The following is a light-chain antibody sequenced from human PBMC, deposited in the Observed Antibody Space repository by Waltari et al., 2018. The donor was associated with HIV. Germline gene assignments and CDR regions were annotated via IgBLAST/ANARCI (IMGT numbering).Light chain of an antibody. CDR1: QSVSSSS. Sequence: EIVLTQSPVTLSLSPGERATLSCRASQSVSSSSLAWYQQRPGQAPRLVIYATSSRATGIPDRFSGSGSGTDFTLTISRLEPEDFAVYDCHQYGFSPLTFGGGTKVEIK. CDR2: ATS. J-gene: IGKJ4*01. CDR3: HQYGFSPLT. V-gene: IGKV3-20*01.